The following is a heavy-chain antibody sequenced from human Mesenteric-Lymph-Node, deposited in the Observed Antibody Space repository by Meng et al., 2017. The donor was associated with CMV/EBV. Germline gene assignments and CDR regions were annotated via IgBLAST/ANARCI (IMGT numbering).Heavy chain of an antibody. V-gene: IGHV4-4*02. CDR3: ARVGRDSVAVAGPKYFYFDD. J-gene: IGHJ4*02. CDR2: IFHSGDT. D-gene: IGHD6-19*01. CDR1: INTYNW. Sequence: INTYNWWSWVRQPPGKGLEWIGEIFHSGDTNYNPSLKSRVTISVDTSKNQFSLKLDSLTAADTATYYCARVGRDSVAVAGPKYFYFDDWGQGTLVTVSS.